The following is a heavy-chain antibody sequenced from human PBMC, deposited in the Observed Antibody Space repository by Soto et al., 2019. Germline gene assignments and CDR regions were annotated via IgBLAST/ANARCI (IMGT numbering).Heavy chain of an antibody. CDR1: GASISGFY. V-gene: IGHV4-4*07. CDR2: IYATGTT. Sequence: QVQLQESGPGLVKPSETRSLTCTVSGASISGFYWSWIRKSAGKGLEWIGRIYATGTTDYNTSLKSRVMMSVDTSKKQFSLKLRSVTAADTAVYYCVRDGTKTLRDWFDPWGQGISVTVSS. D-gene: IGHD1-1*01. J-gene: IGHJ5*02. CDR3: VRDGTKTLRDWFDP.